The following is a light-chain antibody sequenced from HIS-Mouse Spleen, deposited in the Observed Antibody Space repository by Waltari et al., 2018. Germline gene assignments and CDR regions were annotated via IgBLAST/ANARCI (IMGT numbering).Light chain of an antibody. CDR2: EGS. Sequence: QSALTQPASVSGSPGQSITISCTGTSSDVGSSNLVSWYQQNPGKAPKLMIYEGSKRPSGVSNRFSGSKSGNTASLTISGLQAEDEADYYCCSYAGSWVFGGGTKLTVL. V-gene: IGLV2-23*01. CDR1: SSDVGSSNL. J-gene: IGLJ3*02. CDR3: CSYAGSWV.